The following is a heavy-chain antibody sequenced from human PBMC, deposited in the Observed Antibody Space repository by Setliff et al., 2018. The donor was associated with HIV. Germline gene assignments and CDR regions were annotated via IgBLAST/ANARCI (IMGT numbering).Heavy chain of an antibody. D-gene: IGHD6-13*01. Sequence: SETLSLTCAVSGHSISSGYFCGWIRQTPGKGLEWIGNIYQSGNAYYNPSLKSRVTISVDTSRNRFSLKLSSVTAADTAVYYCLTGYNSVWYSVFWGQGILVTVSS. CDR3: LTGYNSVWYSVF. V-gene: IGHV4-38-2*01. CDR2: IYQSGNA. J-gene: IGHJ4*02. CDR1: GHSISSGYF.